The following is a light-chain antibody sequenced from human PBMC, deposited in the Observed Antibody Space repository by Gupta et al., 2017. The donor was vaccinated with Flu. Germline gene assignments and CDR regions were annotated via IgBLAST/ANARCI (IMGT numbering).Light chain of an antibody. Sequence: VVTQEPSLTVSPGGPVTLTCASSTGPVTSGHCARWFQKNPGQATRVLIYSTNNKHSWTPARFSGSISGGTAALTWTGVQAEDEAEYYCMLHYDSTDCGLFGGGTKLTVL. CDR2: STN. V-gene: IGLV7-43*01. CDR1: TGPVTSGHC. J-gene: IGLJ2*01. CDR3: MLHYDSTDCGL.